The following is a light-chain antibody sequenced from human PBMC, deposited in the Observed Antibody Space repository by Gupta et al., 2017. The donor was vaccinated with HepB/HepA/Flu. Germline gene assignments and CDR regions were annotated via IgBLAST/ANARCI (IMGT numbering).Light chain of an antibody. V-gene: IGLV2-23*02. CDR3: CSYASSDTLV. CDR1: TSDVGTYNL. CDR2: EVT. J-gene: IGLJ3*02. Sequence: QSALTQPASVSGSLGQSITISCPGSTSDVGTYNLVSWYQQSPGKVPIFIIYEVTKRSSGLSNLFSGSKSGTTASLTISVLQAEDDADYYCCSYASSDTLVFGGGTKLTVL.